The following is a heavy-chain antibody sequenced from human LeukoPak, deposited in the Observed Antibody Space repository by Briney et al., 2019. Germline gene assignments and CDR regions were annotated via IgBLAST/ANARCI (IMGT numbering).Heavy chain of an antibody. V-gene: IGHV1-24*01. CDR1: GYSVTELS. Sequence: ASVKVSCKVSGYSVTELSMHWVRQAPGLGLEWVGGCNREDDDPVYAQQFQRRVTMAEDTSTDTAYMELSRLRSEDTALYYCATLDSYYDNSGRPLLLDWGQGTLVTVSS. CDR2: CNREDDDP. J-gene: IGHJ4*02. CDR3: ATLDSYYDNSGRPLLLD. D-gene: IGHD3-22*01.